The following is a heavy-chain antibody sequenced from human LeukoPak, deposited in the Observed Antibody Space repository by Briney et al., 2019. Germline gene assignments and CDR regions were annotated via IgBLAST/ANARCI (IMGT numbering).Heavy chain of an antibody. CDR2: IRSKAYGGTT. Sequence: PGRSLRLSCTTSGLSFGDYAMSWFRQAPGKGLEWVGFIRSKAYGGTTEYAASVKGRFTISRDDSKSIAYLQMNSLKTEDTAVYYCTRLYSESSSWALDYWGQGTLVTVSS. CDR1: GLSFGDYA. V-gene: IGHV3-49*03. J-gene: IGHJ4*02. CDR3: TRLYSESSSWALDY. D-gene: IGHD6-13*01.